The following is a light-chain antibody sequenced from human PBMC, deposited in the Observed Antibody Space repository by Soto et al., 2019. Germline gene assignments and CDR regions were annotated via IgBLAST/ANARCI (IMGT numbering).Light chain of an antibody. CDR2: GAS. CDR3: QQRSSWPLT. CDR1: QSVSSSY. V-gene: IGKV3D-20*02. Sequence: EIVLTQSPGTLSLSPGERATLSCRASQSVSSSYLAWYQQKPGQAPRLLIYGASSRATGIPDRFSGSGSGTDFTLTISRLEPEDFAVYYCQQRSSWPLTFGPGTKVDFK. J-gene: IGKJ3*01.